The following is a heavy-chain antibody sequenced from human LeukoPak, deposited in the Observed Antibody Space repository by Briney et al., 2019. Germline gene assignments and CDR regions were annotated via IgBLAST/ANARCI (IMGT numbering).Heavy chain of an antibody. J-gene: IGHJ4*02. CDR2: IKQDGSEK. D-gene: IGHD1-26*01. V-gene: IGHV3-7*01. Sequence: PGGSLRLSCAASGFTFNRYAMSWVRQAPGKGLEWVANIKQDGSEKYYVDSVKGRFTMSRDNAKNSLYLQMNSLRAEDTAVYYCARVQWELRGVGSYFEYWGQGALVTVSS. CDR1: GFTFNRYA. CDR3: ARVQWELRGVGSYFEY.